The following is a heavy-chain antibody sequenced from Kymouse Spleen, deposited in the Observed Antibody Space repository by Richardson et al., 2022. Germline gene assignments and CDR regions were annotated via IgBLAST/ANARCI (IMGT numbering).Heavy chain of an antibody. J-gene: IGHJ6*02. V-gene: IGHV3-9*01. Sequence: EVQLVESGGGLVQPGRSLRLSCAASGFTFDDYAMHWVRQAPGKGLEWVSGISWNSGSIGYADSVKGRFTISRDNAKNSLYLQMNSLRAEDTALYYCAKDNWNNYGMDVWGQGTTVTVSS. D-gene: IGHD1-1*01,IGHD1-20*01,IGHD1-7*01. CDR1: GFTFDDYA. CDR2: ISWNSGSI. CDR3: AKDNWNNYGMDV.